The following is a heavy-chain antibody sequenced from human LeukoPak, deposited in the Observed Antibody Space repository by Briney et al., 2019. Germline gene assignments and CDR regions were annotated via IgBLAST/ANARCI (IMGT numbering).Heavy chain of an antibody. D-gene: IGHD2-2*02. V-gene: IGHV4-4*07. CDR1: GGSISSYY. CDR3: ARGGIVVVPAAIPLDHYYYYYMDV. CDR2: IYTSGST. J-gene: IGHJ6*03. Sequence: SVTLSLTCTVSGGSISSYYWSWIRQPAGKGLEWIGRIYTSGSTNYNPSLKSRVTMSVDTSKNQFSLKLSSVTAADTAVYYCARGGIVVVPAAIPLDHYYYYYMDVWGKGTTVTVSS.